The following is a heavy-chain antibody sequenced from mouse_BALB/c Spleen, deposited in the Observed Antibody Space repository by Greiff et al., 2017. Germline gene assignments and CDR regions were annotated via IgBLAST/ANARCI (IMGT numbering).Heavy chain of an antibody. CDR2: IYPGNSDT. CDR1: GYSFTSYW. V-gene: IGHV1-5*01. J-gene: IGHJ3*01. Sequence: VQLQQSGTVLARPGASVKMSCKASGYSFTSYWMHWVKQRPGQGLEWIGAIYPGNSDTSYNQKFKGKAKLTAVTSASTAYMELSSLTNEDSAVYYCLYDYDGWFAYWGQGTLVTVSA. D-gene: IGHD2-4*01. CDR3: LYDYDGWFAY.